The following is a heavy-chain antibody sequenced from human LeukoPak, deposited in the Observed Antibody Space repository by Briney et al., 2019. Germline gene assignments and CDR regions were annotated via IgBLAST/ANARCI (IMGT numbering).Heavy chain of an antibody. CDR2: INPSGGST. CDR3: ASSVPRPPRAFQH. V-gene: IGHV1-46*01. J-gene: IGHJ1*01. CDR1: GYTFTSYY. D-gene: IGHD3-10*01. Sequence: ASVKVSCKASGYTFTSYYMHWVRQAPGQGLEWMGIINPSGGSTSYAQKFQGRVTMTRDTSTSTVYMELSSLRSEDTAVYYCASSVPRPPRAFQHWGQGTLVTVSS.